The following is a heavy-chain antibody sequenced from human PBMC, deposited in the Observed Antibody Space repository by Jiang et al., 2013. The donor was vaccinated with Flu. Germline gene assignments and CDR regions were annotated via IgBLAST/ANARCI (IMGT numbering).Heavy chain of an antibody. D-gene: IGHD3-22*01. Sequence: GAEVKKPGASVKVSCKASGYTFTTYGVSWVRQAPGQGLEWMGWISAYNGDTDYAQKLQGRVTMTTDTSTSTAYMELRGLRSDDTAVYYCARDRGXSSNYWFNYWGQGTLVTVSS. CDR2: ISAYNGDT. CDR1: GYTFTTYG. V-gene: IGHV1-18*01. J-gene: IGHJ4*02. CDR3: ARDRGXSSNYWFNY.